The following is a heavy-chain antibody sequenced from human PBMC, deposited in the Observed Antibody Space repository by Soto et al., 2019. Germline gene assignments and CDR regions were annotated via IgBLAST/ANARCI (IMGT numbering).Heavy chain of an antibody. CDR3: ARDRPEIYCSGGSCYGLPACFDY. CDR1: GDSVSSNSAA. CDR2: TYYRSKWYN. J-gene: IGHJ4*02. D-gene: IGHD2-15*01. Sequence: SQTLSLTCAISGDSVSSNSAAWNWIRQSPSRGLEWLGRTYYRSKWYNDYAVSVKSRITINPDTSKNQFSLQLNSVTPEDTAVYYCARDRPEIYCSGGSCYGLPACFDYWGQGTLVTVSS. V-gene: IGHV6-1*01.